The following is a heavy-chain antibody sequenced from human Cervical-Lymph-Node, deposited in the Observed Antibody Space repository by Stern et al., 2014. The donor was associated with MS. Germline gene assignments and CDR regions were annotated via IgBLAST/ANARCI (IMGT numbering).Heavy chain of an antibody. CDR3: ARHLGSHESGWFDP. V-gene: IGHV1-69*01. Sequence: VQLVESGAEVKKPGSSVKVSCQASGGTLISYPISWVRQAPGQGLEWLGGIMPILGTSNYAHKVQGRVTITADESTTTIYMELRSLKSEDTAVYYCARHLGSHESGWFDPWGQGTLVTVSS. CDR2: IMPILGTS. D-gene: IGHD1-26*01. J-gene: IGHJ5*02. CDR1: GGTLISYP.